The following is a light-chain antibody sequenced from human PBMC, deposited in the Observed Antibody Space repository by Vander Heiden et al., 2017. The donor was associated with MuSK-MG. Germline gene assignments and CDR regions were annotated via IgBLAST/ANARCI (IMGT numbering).Light chain of an antibody. V-gene: IGKV1-5*03. CDR3: QQENSSSCT. Sequence: DIQMTQSPSSLSASVGDRVTITCRASQSITDWFAWYQQKPGKAPNLLIYRASRLESGVPSRFSGSGSGTEFILTISSLQPDDFATYYCQQENSSSCTFGQGTKVEIK. J-gene: IGKJ1*01. CDR1: QSITDW. CDR2: RAS.